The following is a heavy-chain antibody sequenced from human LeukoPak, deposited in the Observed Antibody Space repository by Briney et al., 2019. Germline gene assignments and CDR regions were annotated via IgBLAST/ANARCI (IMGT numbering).Heavy chain of an antibody. CDR3: ARVFYYYDSSGYYYVDDY. CDR2: TRNKANSYTT. J-gene: IGHJ4*02. Sequence: GGTLRLSCAASGFTFSDHYMDWLRQAPGQGLEWVGSTRNKANSYTTEYAASVKGRFTISRDDSKNSLYLQMNSRKTEDTPVYYCARVFYYYDSSGYYYVDDYWGQGTLVTVSS. V-gene: IGHV3-72*01. D-gene: IGHD3-22*01. CDR1: GFTFSDHY.